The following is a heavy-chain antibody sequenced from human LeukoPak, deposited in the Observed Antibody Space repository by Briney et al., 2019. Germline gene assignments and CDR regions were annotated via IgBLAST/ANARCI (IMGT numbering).Heavy chain of an antibody. CDR3: ARSHTNFDY. Sequence: ASVKVSCKTSGYTFTSYYMHWARQAPGQGLEWMGIINPSGGSTNYAQKFQGRLTMTRDMSTSTVYMELSSLRFEDTAMYYCARSHTNFDYWGQGTLVTVSS. D-gene: IGHD1-1*01. CDR1: GYTFTSYY. V-gene: IGHV1-46*01. CDR2: INPSGGST. J-gene: IGHJ4*02.